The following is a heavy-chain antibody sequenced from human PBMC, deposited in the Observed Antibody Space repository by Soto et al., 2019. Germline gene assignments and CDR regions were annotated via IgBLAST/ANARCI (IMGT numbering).Heavy chain of an antibody. V-gene: IGHV3-11*01. CDR3: ARVSWREKYVMDV. J-gene: IGHJ6*02. CDR2: ITFSGNTV. D-gene: IGHD3-22*01. CDR1: GFTFSDSY. Sequence: PGGSLRLSCAASGFTFSDSYMSWIRQAPGKGLEWISYITFSGNTVYYADSLKGRFTISRDNAKNSLYLQMNRLRAEDTAVYYWARVSWREKYVMDVCGQGTTVTVCS.